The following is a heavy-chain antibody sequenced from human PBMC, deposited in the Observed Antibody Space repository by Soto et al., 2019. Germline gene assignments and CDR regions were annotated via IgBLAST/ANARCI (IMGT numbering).Heavy chain of an antibody. J-gene: IGHJ4*01. V-gene: IGHV4-34*01. Sequence: SQTLSLTCPLYSGSLSGYYWSCIRQPPGKGMEWIGEISPSGTTNYSPSLKSRISKSLEAPKTQFSLNLTCLTAADTAVYYCARAPEVSGSAQTRPDFWGQGSLVTVSS. D-gene: IGHD6-6*01. CDR3: ARAPEVSGSAQTRPDF. CDR1: SGSLSGYY. CDR2: ISPSGTT.